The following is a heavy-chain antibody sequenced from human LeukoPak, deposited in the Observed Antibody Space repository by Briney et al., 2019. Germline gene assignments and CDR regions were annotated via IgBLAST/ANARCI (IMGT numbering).Heavy chain of an antibody. J-gene: IGHJ4*02. CDR1: GYTFTSYG. CDR3: ARDFLVEDYTDYFVDY. CDR2: ISAYNGIT. V-gene: IGHV1-18*01. D-gene: IGHD4-11*01. Sequence: ASVKVSCKASGYTFTSYGISWVRQAPGQGLEWMGWISAYNGITNYAQKLQGRVTMATDTSTSTAYMELRSLRSDDTAVYYCARDFLVEDYTDYFVDYWGQGTLVTVSS.